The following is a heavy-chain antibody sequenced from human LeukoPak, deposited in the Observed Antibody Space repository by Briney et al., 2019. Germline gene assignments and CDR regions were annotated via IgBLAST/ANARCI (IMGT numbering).Heavy chain of an antibody. CDR1: GGSISSGGYY. J-gene: IGHJ5*02. D-gene: IGHD3-10*01. V-gene: IGHV4-30-2*01. CDR2: IYHSGST. Sequence: TLSLTCTVSGGSISSGGYYWSWIRQPPGKGLEWIGYIYHSGSTYYNPSLKSRVTISVDRSKNQFSLKLSSVTAADTAVYYCARGRPRLLWFGELLRWFDPWGQGTLVTVSS. CDR3: ARGRPRLLWFGELLRWFDP.